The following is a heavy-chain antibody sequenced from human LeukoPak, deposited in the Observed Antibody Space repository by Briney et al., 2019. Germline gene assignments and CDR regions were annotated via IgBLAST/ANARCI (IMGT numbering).Heavy chain of an antibody. V-gene: IGHV3-30*18. Sequence: GRSLRLSCAASGFTFSSYGMHWVRQAPGKGLEWVAVISYDGSNKYYADSVRGRFTISRDNSKNTLYLQMNSLRAEDAAVYYCAKDIDSYFDLWGRGTLVTVSS. CDR3: AKDIDSYFDL. CDR1: GFTFSSYG. CDR2: ISYDGSNK. J-gene: IGHJ2*01. D-gene: IGHD3-9*01.